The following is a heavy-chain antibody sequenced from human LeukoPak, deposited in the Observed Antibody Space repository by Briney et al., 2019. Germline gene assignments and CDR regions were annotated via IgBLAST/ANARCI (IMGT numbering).Heavy chain of an antibody. CDR2: ISSSGSTI. V-gene: IGHV3-48*03. J-gene: IGHJ6*02. CDR1: GFTFSSYE. Sequence: QPGGSLRLSCAASGFTFSSYEMNWVRQAPGKGLEWVSYISSSGSTIYYADSVKGRFTISRDNAKNSLYLQMNSLRAEDTAVYYCARDGSSSWYLGYYYGMDVWGQGTTVTVSS. D-gene: IGHD6-13*01. CDR3: ARDGSSSWYLGYYYGMDV.